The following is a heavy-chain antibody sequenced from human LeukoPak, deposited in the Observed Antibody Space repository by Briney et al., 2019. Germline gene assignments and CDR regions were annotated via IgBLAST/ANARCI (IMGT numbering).Heavy chain of an antibody. V-gene: IGHV3-23*01. CDR1: GFTFSSYA. Sequence: LLGALRLSCAASGFTFSSYAMSWVRQAPGKGLEWVSAISGSGGSTYYADSVKGRFTISRDNSKNTLYLQMNSLRAEDTAVYYCAKDYRYCSSTSCPTPFDYWGQGTLVTVSS. CDR3: AKDYRYCSSTSCPTPFDY. CDR2: ISGSGGST. J-gene: IGHJ4*02. D-gene: IGHD2-2*01.